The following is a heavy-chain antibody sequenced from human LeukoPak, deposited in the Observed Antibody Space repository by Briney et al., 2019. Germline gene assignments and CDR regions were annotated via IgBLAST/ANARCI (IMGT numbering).Heavy chain of an antibody. CDR3: ARASGAAGILDY. V-gene: IGHV4-59*01. CDR2: IYYSGST. CDR1: GGSISSYY. J-gene: IGHJ4*02. Sequence: SETLSLTCTVSGGSISSYYWSWIRRPPGKGLEWIGYIYYSGSTNYNPSLKSRVTISVDTSKNQFSLKLSSVTAADTAVYYCARASGAAGILDYWGQGTLVTVSS. D-gene: IGHD6-13*01.